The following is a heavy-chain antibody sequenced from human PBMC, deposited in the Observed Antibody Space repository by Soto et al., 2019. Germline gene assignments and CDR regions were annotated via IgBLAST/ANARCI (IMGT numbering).Heavy chain of an antibody. CDR2: INPNGGTT. CDR1: GYTFTSCY. J-gene: IGHJ4*02. CDR3: AAYTSGWPTPWN. Sequence: QVQLVQSGAVVTKPGASVKVSCKASGYTFTSCYMHWVRQAPGQRLEYMGIINPNGGTTHYAQKFQGRVTMTRDTSTSTLYMELSSLRSEDTAMYYCAAYTSGWPTPWNWGQGTLVTVSS. V-gene: IGHV1-46*01. D-gene: IGHD6-19*01.